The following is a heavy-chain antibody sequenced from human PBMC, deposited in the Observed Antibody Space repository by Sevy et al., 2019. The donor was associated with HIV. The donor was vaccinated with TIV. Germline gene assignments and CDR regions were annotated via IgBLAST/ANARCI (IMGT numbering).Heavy chain of an antibody. CDR1: GYTLTQLS. CDR3: ATTREYYQGKSGYFDY. V-gene: IGHV1-24*01. J-gene: IGHJ4*02. CDR2: IDPEHGER. D-gene: IGHD2-15*01. Sequence: ASVKVSCKVSGYTLTQLSMHWVRQAPGKGLEWMGSIDPEHGERIYAQKFQGRITMTEDTSTDTAYMDLSSLKSDDTAVYYCATTREYYQGKSGYFDYWGQGALVTVSS.